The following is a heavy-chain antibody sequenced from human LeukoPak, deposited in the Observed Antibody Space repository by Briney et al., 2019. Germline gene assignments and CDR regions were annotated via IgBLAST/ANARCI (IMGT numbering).Heavy chain of an antibody. D-gene: IGHD5-18*01. CDR2: IYYSGST. V-gene: IGHV4-30-4*08. J-gene: IGHJ4*02. Sequence: SQTLSLTCTVSGGSISSGDYYWSWIRQPPGKGLEWIGYIYYSGSTYYNPSLKSRVTISVDTSKNQFSLKLSSVTAADTAVSYCARDTDLDTAMVDYWGQGTLVTVSS. CDR3: ARDTDLDTAMVDY. CDR1: GGSISSGDYY.